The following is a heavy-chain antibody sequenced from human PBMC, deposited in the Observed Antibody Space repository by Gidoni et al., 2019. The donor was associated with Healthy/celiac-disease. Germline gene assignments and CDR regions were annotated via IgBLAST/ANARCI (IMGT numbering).Heavy chain of an antibody. Sequence: QVQLVASGGGVVQPGRSLRLSCAASGFTFSRYAMHWVRQAPGKGLDWVAVISYDGSNKYDADSVKGRFTISRDNSKNTLYLQMNGLRAEDTAVYYCARGSWDFDYWGQGTLVTVSS. J-gene: IGHJ4*02. D-gene: IGHD6-13*01. CDR3: ARGSWDFDY. CDR2: ISYDGSNK. CDR1: GFTFSRYA. V-gene: IGHV3-30-3*01.